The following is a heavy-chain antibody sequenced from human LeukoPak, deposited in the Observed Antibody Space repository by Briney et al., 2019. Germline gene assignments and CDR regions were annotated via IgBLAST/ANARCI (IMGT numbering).Heavy chain of an antibody. Sequence: SETLSLTCAVYGGSFSGYYWSWIRQPPGKGLEWIGEINHSGSTNYNPSLKSRVTISVDTTKNQFSLKLSSVTAADTAVYYCARRGYSGSSGSFDIWGQGTMVTVSS. CDR3: ARRGYSGSSGSFDI. CDR2: INHSGST. J-gene: IGHJ3*02. V-gene: IGHV4-34*01. CDR1: GGSFSGYY. D-gene: IGHD1-26*01.